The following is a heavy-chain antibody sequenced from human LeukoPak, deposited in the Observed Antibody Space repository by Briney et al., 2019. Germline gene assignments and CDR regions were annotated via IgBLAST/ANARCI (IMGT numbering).Heavy chain of an antibody. Sequence: GGSLRLSCTASGFTFGDYAMNWVRQAPGKGLEWVSSINSDSSHIYYADSVKGRFTISRDNAKNSLYLQMNSLRAEDTAVYYCARGPIPDYWGQGTLVTVSS. J-gene: IGHJ4*02. CDR1: GFTFGDYA. CDR3: ARGPIPDY. D-gene: IGHD2-2*02. CDR2: INSDSSHI. V-gene: IGHV3-21*01.